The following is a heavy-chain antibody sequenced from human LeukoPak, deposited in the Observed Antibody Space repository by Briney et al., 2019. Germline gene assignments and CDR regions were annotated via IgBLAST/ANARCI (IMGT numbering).Heavy chain of an antibody. CDR3: AAEPATIFGVVRIRDY. CDR1: GFTFSSYS. D-gene: IGHD3-3*01. Sequence: KTGGSLRLSCAASGFTFSSYSMNWVRQAPGKGLEWVSSISSSSSYIYYADSVKGRFTISRDNAKNSLYLQMNSLRAEDTAVYYCAAEPATIFGVVRIRDYWGQGTLVTVSS. J-gene: IGHJ4*02. V-gene: IGHV3-21*01. CDR2: ISSSSSYI.